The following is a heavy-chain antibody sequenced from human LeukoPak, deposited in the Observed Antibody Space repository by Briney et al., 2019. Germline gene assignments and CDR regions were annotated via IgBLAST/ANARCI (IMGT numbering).Heavy chain of an antibody. CDR1: GGSISSSNW. V-gene: IGHV4-4*02. D-gene: IGHD6-19*01. J-gene: IGHJ4*02. Sequence: PSETLSVICAISGGSISSSNWWSWVRQPPGKGLEWIGEIYHGGSTNYNPSLKSRVTISVDKSKNQLSLKLSSVTAADTAVYYCARDASDSSGLYWGQGTLVTVSS. CDR2: IYHGGST. CDR3: ARDASDSSGLY.